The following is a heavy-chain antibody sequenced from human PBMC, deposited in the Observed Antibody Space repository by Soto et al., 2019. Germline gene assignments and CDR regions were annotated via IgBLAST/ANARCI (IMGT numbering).Heavy chain of an antibody. D-gene: IGHD3-10*01. J-gene: IGHJ6*02. CDR2: IYPGDSDT. Sequence: GESLKISCKGSGYSFTSYWIGWVRQMPGKGLEWMGIIYPGDSDTRYSPSFQGQVTISADKSISTAYLQWSSPKASDTAMYYCAINYYGSGSYYEDYYYGMDVWGQGTTVTVSS. CDR3: AINYYGSGSYYEDYYYGMDV. CDR1: GYSFTSYW. V-gene: IGHV5-51*01.